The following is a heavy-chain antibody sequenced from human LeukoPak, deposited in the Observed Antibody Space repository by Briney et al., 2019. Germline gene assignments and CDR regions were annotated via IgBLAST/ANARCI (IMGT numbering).Heavy chain of an antibody. CDR2: IYTSGST. CDR3: ARTLYYYYYYMDV. V-gene: IGHV4-4*07. Sequence: SETLSLTCTISGGSISSYYWSWIRQPAGKGLEWIGRIYTSGSTNYNPSLMSRVTMSVDTSKSQFSLKLSSVTAADTAVHYCARTLYYYYYYMDVWGKGTTVIVSS. CDR1: GGSISSYY. J-gene: IGHJ6*03.